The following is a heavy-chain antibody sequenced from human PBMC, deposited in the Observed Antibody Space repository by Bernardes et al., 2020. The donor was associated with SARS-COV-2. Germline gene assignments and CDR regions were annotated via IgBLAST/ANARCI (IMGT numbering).Heavy chain of an antibody. D-gene: IGHD5-12*01. V-gene: IGHV3-30*18. Sequence: GGSLRLSCAASGFSFHHYGMHWVRKAPGKGLEGVASISNDGSDIYEADSVKGRFTISRDNPKNTVYLQMTRLRAEDTAVYYCAKDRLWLQSADPLEYRGQGTLVTVSS. CDR2: ISNDGSDI. J-gene: IGHJ4*02. CDR1: GFSFHHYG. CDR3: AKDRLWLQSADPLEY.